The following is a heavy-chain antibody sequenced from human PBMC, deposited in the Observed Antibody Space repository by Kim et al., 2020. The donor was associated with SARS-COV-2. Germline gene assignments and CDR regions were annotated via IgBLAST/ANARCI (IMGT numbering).Heavy chain of an antibody. D-gene: IGHD6-13*01. J-gene: IGHJ4*02. CDR3: ARVGRGIAAAGTND. Sequence: AQKFQGRVTITADKSTSTAYMELSSLRSEDTAVYYCARVGRGIAAAGTNDWGQGTLVTVSS. V-gene: IGHV1-69*04.